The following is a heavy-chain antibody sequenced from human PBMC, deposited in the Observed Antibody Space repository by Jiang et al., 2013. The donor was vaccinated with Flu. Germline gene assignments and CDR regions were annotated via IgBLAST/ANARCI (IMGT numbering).Heavy chain of an antibody. CDR3: ARLFAPSAFDI. CDR1: GGSISSSSYY. Sequence: LVKPSETLSLTCTVSGGSISSSSYYWGWIRQNPHGKGLEWIGSIYYSGSTYYNPSLKSRVTISVDTSKNQFSLKLSSVTAADTAVYYCARLFAPSAFDIWGQGTMVTVSS. J-gene: IGHJ3*02. CDR2: IYYSGST. V-gene: IGHV4-39*01.